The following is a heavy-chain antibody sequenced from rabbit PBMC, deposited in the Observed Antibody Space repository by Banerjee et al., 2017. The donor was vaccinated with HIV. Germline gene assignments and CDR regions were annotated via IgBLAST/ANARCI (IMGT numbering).Heavy chain of an antibody. J-gene: IGHJ4*01. CDR2: VDTGDGTT. CDR3: ARAYNSGWGGYFNL. D-gene: IGHD4-1*01. V-gene: IGHV1S43*01. Sequence: QQLVESGGGLVKPGASLTLTCKASGFSFSSGLPMGWVRQAPGKGLEWIASVDTGDGTTYYASWVNGRFTVSLDNAQNTVFLQMTSLTPADTATYFCARAYNSGWGGYFNLWGPGTLVTVS. CDR1: GFSFSSGLP.